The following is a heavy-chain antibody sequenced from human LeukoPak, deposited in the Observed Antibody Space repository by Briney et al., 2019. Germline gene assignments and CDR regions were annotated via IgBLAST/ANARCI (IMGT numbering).Heavy chain of an antibody. Sequence: PGGCLPLSCLASGFTFDHYAMHWVRQAPGKGLEWVSLICEDGGSTYYADSVKGRFTISRDNSKNSLYLQMNSLRTEDTALYYCAKDIAVEMATTIWGEGTMVTVSS. CDR3: AKDIAVEMATTI. D-gene: IGHD5-24*01. J-gene: IGHJ3*02. V-gene: IGHV3-43*02. CDR2: ICEDGGST. CDR1: GFTFDHYA.